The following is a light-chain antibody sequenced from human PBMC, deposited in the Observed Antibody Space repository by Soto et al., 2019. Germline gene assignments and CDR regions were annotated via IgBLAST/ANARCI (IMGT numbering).Light chain of an antibody. CDR2: EVT. CDR3: SAYTSCSTLV. Sequence: QSALTQPASVFGSPGQSITISCTGTSRDIGTSNLVSWYQQYPGKAPKLMIYEVTKRPSGISYRFSGSKSGNTASLTISGLQPEDEADYYCSAYTSCSTLVFGTGTKVTV. V-gene: IGLV2-14*02. CDR1: SRDIGTSNL. J-gene: IGLJ1*01.